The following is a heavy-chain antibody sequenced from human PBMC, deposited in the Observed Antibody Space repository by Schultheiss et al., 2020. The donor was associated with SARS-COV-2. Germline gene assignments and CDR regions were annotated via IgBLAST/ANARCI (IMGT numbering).Heavy chain of an antibody. Sequence: SETLSLTCTVSGGSISSSSYYWGWIRQPPGKGLEWIGEINHSGSTNYNPSLKSRVTISVDTSKNQFSLKVRSVTAADTAVYYCARDDGGYPRSPSYWYFDLWGRGTLVTVSS. V-gene: IGHV4-39*07. CDR2: INHSGST. CDR1: GGSISSSSYY. D-gene: IGHD4-23*01. CDR3: ARDDGGYPRSPSYWYFDL. J-gene: IGHJ2*01.